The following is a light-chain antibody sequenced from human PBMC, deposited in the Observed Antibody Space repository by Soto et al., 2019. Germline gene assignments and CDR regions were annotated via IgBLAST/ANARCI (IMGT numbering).Light chain of an antibody. CDR2: EVN. V-gene: IGLV2-8*01. CDR1: SSDVGGYNY. Sequence: QSVLTQPPSASGSPGQSVAISCTGTSSDVGGYNYVSWYQQHPGKAPKLMIYEVNKRPSGVPDRFSGSKSGNTASLTVSGLQAEDEADYYCSSYAGSSNVFGTATRSPS. CDR3: SSYAGSSNV. J-gene: IGLJ1*01.